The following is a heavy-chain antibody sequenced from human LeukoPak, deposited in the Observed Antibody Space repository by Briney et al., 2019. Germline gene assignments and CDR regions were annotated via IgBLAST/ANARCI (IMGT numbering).Heavy chain of an antibody. Sequence: ASVKVSCKASGYTFTSYYMHWVRQATGQGLEWMGWMNPNSGNTGYAQKFQGRVTMTRNTSISTAYMELSSLRSEDTAVYYCARAGYSSSSFDYWGQGTLVTVSS. CDR2: MNPNSGNT. J-gene: IGHJ4*02. V-gene: IGHV1-8*02. D-gene: IGHD6-13*01. CDR1: GYTFTSYY. CDR3: ARAGYSSSSFDY.